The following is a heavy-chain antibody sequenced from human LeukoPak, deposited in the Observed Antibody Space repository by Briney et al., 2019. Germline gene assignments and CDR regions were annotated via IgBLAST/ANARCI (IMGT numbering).Heavy chain of an antibody. Sequence: PSETLSLTCTVSGGSISSSSYYWGWIRQPPGKGLEWIGSIYYSGSTYYNPSLKSRVTISVDTSKNQFSLKLSSVTAADTAVYYCARPSGYSYGYGIDYWGQGTLATVSS. D-gene: IGHD5-18*01. V-gene: IGHV4-39*01. CDR1: GGSISSSSYY. J-gene: IGHJ4*02. CDR2: IYYSGST. CDR3: ARPSGYSYGYGIDY.